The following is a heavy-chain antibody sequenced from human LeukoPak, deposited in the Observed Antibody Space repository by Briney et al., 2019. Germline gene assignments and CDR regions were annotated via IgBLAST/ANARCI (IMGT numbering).Heavy chain of an antibody. CDR2: IIGNGGSA. J-gene: IGHJ4*02. CDR1: GFTFSSFA. Sequence: PGGSLRLSCSASGFTFSSFALSWVRQAPGKGLEWVSGIIGNGGSAYYADSVKGRFTISRDNSKNTLYLQMNSLRAEDTAVYYCAKIVGSGHCWGQGTLVTVSS. V-gene: IGHV3-23*01. CDR3: AKIVGSGHC. D-gene: IGHD2-21*01.